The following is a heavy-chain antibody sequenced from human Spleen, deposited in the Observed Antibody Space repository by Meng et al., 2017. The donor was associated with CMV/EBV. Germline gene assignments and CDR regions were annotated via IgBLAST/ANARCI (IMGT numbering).Heavy chain of an antibody. V-gene: IGHV4-34*01. J-gene: IGHJ4*02. CDR3: ARGPWGGSYSALPFDY. CDR2: INHSGST. Sequence: QVQLQQWGVGLLKPSETLSLTCAVYGGSFSGYYWSWIRQPPGKGLEWIGEINHSGSTNYNPSLKSRVTMSVDTSKNQFSLKLSSVTAADTAVYYCARGPWGGSYSALPFDYWGQGTLVTVSS. CDR1: GGSFSGYY. D-gene: IGHD1-26*01.